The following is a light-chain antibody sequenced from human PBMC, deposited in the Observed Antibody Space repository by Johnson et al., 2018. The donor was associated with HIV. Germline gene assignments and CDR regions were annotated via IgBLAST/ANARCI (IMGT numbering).Light chain of an antibody. J-gene: IGLJ1*01. V-gene: IGLV1-51*01. CDR3: GTWDNSLSAFYV. CDR2: DNN. CDR1: NSNIGNNY. Sequence: QSVLTQPPSVSAAPGQKVTISCSGSNSNIGNNYVSWYQQVPGTAPKLLIYDNNKRPSGIPDRFSGSKSGTSATLGITGLQTGDEADYYCGTWDNSLSAFYVFGTGTNVTVL.